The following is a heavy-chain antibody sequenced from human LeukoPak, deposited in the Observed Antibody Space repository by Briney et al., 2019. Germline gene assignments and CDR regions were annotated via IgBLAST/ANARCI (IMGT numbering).Heavy chain of an antibody. V-gene: IGHV3-23*01. CDR2: ITGSGGRT. CDR1: GFTFINAW. Sequence: GGSLRLSCAASGFTFINAWMAWVRQAPGKGLEWVSAITGSGGRTYYADSVKGRFTISRGNSKNTLYLQMNSLRAEDTAIYYCAKEYTGTFSPFPSYFDNWGQGTLVTVSS. J-gene: IGHJ4*02. D-gene: IGHD1-26*01. CDR3: AKEYTGTFSPFPSYFDN.